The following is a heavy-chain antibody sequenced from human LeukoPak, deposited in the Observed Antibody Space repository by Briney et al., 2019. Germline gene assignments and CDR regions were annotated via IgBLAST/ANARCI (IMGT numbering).Heavy chain of an antibody. Sequence: SETLSLTCAVYGESFSDYYWSWIRQPPGKGLEWIGDINHSGTTNYNPSLKSRVTISVDTSKNQFSLKLSSVTAADTAVYYCARDGWFGELYGYWGQGTLVTVSS. J-gene: IGHJ4*02. CDR3: ARDGWFGELYGY. D-gene: IGHD3-10*01. CDR2: INHSGTT. V-gene: IGHV4-34*01. CDR1: GESFSDYY.